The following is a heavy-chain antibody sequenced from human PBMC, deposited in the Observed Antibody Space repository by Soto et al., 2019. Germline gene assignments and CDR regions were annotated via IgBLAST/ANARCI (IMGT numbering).Heavy chain of an antibody. CDR2: ISGSGGVT. Sequence: EVQVLESGGGLVQPGGSLRLTCVASGFTFSNYPMTWVRQAPGKGLEWVTVISGSGGVTYYADSVKGRFTISRDNSKDTMYLQMNSLRVEDTAVYYCARVAAVGTKSGIDYWGQGTLVTGSS. CDR3: ARVAAVGTKSGIDY. J-gene: IGHJ4*02. V-gene: IGHV3-23*01. D-gene: IGHD6-13*01. CDR1: GFTFSNYP.